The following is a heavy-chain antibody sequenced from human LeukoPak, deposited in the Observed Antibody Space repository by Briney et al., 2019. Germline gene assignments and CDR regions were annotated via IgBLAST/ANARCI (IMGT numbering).Heavy chain of an antibody. V-gene: IGHV1-46*01. Sequence: GASVKVSCKASGYTFTSYYMHWVRQAPGQGLEWMGIINPSGGSTSYAQKFQGRVTMTRDTSTSTVYMELSSLRSEDTAVYYCARDPYSSGPSSYYGMDVWGQGTTVTVSS. J-gene: IGHJ6*02. D-gene: IGHD6-19*01. CDR3: ARDPYSSGPSSYYGMDV. CDR1: GYTFTSYY. CDR2: INPSGGST.